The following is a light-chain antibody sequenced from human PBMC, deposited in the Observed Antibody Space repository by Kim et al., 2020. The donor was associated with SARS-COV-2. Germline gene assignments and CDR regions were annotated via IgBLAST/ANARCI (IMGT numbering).Light chain of an antibody. V-gene: IGKV1-33*01. CDR2: DAS. J-gene: IGKJ2*01. Sequence: DIQLTQSPSSLSASVGDRVTITCQASQDIKNNLNWFQQKPGKAPEVLISDASNLETGVPPRFSGCGSGTHFTFTITSLQPDDVATYYCQQYDNLDDTLGQGTKLEI. CDR1: QDIKNN. CDR3: QQYDNLDDT.